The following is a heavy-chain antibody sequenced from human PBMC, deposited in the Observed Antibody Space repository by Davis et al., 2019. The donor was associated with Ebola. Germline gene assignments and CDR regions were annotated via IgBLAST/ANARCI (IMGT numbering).Heavy chain of an antibody. CDR1: GYSISSGYY. CDR3: ARVSLIKKRFPPNWYFDL. CDR2: INHSGST. V-gene: IGHV4-38-2*02. D-gene: IGHD2-2*01. Sequence: MPSETLSLTCTVSGYSISSGYYWGWIRQPPGKGLEWIGSINHSGSTNYNPSLKSRVTISVDTSKNQFSLKLSSVTAADTAVYYCARVSLIKKRFPPNWYFDLWGRGTLVTVSS. J-gene: IGHJ2*01.